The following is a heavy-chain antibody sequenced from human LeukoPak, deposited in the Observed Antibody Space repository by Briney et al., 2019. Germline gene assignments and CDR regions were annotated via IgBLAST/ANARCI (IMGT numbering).Heavy chain of an antibody. Sequence: ASVKVSCKASGYTFTSYGINWVRQAPGQGLEWMGWISVYNGNTNSAQKLQGRVTMTTDTSTSTAYMELRSLRSDDTAVYYCARDRGYSSGWSYFDYWGQGTLVTDCS. D-gene: IGHD6-19*01. J-gene: IGHJ4*02. CDR2: ISVYNGNT. CDR1: GYTFTSYG. V-gene: IGHV1-18*01. CDR3: ARDRGYSSGWSYFDY.